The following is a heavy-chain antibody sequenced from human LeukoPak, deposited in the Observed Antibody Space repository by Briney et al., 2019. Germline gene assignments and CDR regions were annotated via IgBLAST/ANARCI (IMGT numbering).Heavy chain of an antibody. D-gene: IGHD6-13*01. J-gene: IGHJ5*02. V-gene: IGHV3-21*04. CDR3: AKGAAAGGIDP. Sequence: GGSLRLSCAASGFTFSSYAMHWVRQAPGKGLEWVSCISSSSTYIYYADSVKGRFTISRDNAKNSLYLQMNSLRAEDTAVYYCAKGAAAGGIDPWGQGTLVTVSS. CDR1: GFTFSSYA. CDR2: ISSSSTYI.